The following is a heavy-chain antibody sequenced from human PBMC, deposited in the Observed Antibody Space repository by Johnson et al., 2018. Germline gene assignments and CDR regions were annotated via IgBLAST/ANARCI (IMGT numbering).Heavy chain of an antibody. Sequence: VQLQESGGGLVQPGGSLRLSCAASGFTFSSYWMSWVRQAPGKGLEWVANIKQDGSEKYDVDSVKGRFTISRENAKNSLYLKMNSLRAEDTAVYYWASGVGPDYYYYMDVWGKGTTVTVSS. V-gene: IGHV3-7*01. D-gene: IGHD1-26*01. J-gene: IGHJ6*03. CDR2: IKQDGSEK. CDR1: GFTFSSYW. CDR3: ASGVGPDYYYYMDV.